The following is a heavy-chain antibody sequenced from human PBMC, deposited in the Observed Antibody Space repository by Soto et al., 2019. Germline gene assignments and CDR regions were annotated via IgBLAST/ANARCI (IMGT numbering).Heavy chain of an antibody. D-gene: IGHD3-3*01. J-gene: IGHJ5*02. CDR2: IYPADSQT. V-gene: IGHV5-51*01. CDR3: VGESSGYQSKWLDT. CDR1: GFTFTNYC. Sequence: WESLKISCEVSGFTFTNYCIAWVRQMPGKGLEWMGGIYPADSQTRYSPLFEGQVAILADKSVNTAYLQWRNLKASAPALSFCVGESSGYQSKWLDTWGRGALVTVSS.